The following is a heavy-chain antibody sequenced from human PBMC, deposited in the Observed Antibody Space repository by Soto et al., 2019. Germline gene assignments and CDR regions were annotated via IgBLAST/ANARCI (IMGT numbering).Heavy chain of an antibody. V-gene: IGHV3-23*01. CDR1: VSSYA. J-gene: IGHJ4*02. D-gene: IGHD3-10*01. Sequence: EVQLLESGGGLAQHGVSLRLSCAASVSSYAMNWVRQAPGKGLEWDTGISGRGGSTDYADSVKGRFTGSRDNSKSTLLLQMNSLRADDTAVYYCAIRYYYGSGRMQWGQGSLVTVSS. CDR2: ISGRGGST. CDR3: AIRYYYGSGRMQ.